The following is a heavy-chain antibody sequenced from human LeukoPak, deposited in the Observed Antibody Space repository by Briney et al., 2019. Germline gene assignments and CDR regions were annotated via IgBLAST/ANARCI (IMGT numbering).Heavy chain of an antibody. J-gene: IGHJ5*02. D-gene: IGHD2-2*01. CDR2: IYYSGST. CDR1: GGSISSYY. V-gene: IGHV4-59*01. Sequence: PSETLSLTCTVSGGSISSYYWSWIRQPPGKGLEWIGYIYYSGSTNYNPSLKSRVTISVDTSKNHFSLKLSSVTAADTAVYYCARESSTSPSANWFDPWGQGPRSPSPQ. CDR3: ARESSTSPSANWFDP.